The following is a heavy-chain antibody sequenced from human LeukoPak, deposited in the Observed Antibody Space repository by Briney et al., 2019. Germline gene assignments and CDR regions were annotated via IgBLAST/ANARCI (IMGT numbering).Heavy chain of an antibody. Sequence: SETLSLTCTVSGGSISSGGYYWSWIRQHPGKGLGWIGYIYYSGSTYYNPSLKSRVTISVDTSKNQFSLKLSSATAADTAVYYCARGRNRAFDAFDIWGQGTMVTVSS. CDR3: ARGRNRAFDAFDI. V-gene: IGHV4-31*03. CDR2: IYYSGST. CDR1: GGSISSGGYY. J-gene: IGHJ3*02.